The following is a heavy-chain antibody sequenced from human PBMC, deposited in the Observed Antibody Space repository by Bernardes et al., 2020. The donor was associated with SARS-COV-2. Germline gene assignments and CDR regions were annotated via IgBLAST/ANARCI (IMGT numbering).Heavy chain of an antibody. D-gene: IGHD3-10*01. Sequence: ASVKVSCKASGFVFNTYDINWVRQATGQGLEWMGWMNPKSGNTGYAQKFQGRVTMTRDTSITTAFMELGSLRSDDTAMYYCLSGPSYGMDVWGQGTAVTVSS. CDR2: MNPKSGNT. J-gene: IGHJ6*02. CDR3: LSGPSYGMDV. V-gene: IGHV1-8*01. CDR1: GFVFNTYD.